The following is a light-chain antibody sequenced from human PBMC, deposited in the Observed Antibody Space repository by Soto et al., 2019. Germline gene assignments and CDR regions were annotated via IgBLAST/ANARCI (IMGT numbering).Light chain of an antibody. V-gene: IGKV1-5*03. Sequence: DIQMTQSPSTLSASVGDRVTITCRASQSISPWLAWYHKKPGTAPILLLYRWSNLQSGVPTRFRVRRSGTECTLTISSLQPDDLATYYSQRYTTYSGTFGPGTKVDSK. CDR1: QSISPW. CDR2: RWS. J-gene: IGKJ3*01. CDR3: QRYTTYSGT.